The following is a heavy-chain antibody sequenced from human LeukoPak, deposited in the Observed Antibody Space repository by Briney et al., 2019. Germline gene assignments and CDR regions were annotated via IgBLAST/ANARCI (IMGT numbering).Heavy chain of an antibody. CDR3: TSRGFSYGLTIDY. V-gene: IGHV3-53*01. Sequence: GGSLRLSCAASGFTVSSNYMSWVRQAPGKGLEWVSVIYSGGTTYYTDSVKGRFTISRDNSKNTVYLEMNNLRTEDTAVYYCTSRGFSYGLTIDYWGQGTLVTVSS. CDR1: GFTVSSNY. CDR2: IYSGGTT. J-gene: IGHJ4*02. D-gene: IGHD5-18*01.